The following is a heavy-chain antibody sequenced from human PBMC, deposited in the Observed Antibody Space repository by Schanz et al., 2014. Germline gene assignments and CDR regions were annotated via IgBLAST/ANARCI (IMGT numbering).Heavy chain of an antibody. CDR1: EFTFSTDA. CDR3: ARKMKLGVYGGKGHDSLDI. D-gene: IGHD4-17*01. V-gene: IGHV3-23*04. Sequence: EVQLVESGGGLVQPGGSLRLSCSASEFTFSTDAMSWVRQAPGKGLEWLSVISASGGDTYYADSVKGRFTISRDNAKNTLYLQMNTLRAEDTAVYYCARKMKLGVYGGKGHDSLDIWGQGTMVTVSS. J-gene: IGHJ3*02. CDR2: ISASGGDT.